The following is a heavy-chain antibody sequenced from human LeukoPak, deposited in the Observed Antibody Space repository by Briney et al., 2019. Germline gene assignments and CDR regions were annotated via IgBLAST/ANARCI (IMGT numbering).Heavy chain of an antibody. D-gene: IGHD6-19*01. CDR2: ISDSSSHT. J-gene: IGHJ4*02. V-gene: IGHV3-23*01. CDR1: SYA. CDR3: AKDGVWQSYYFDY. Sequence: SYAMTGVRQAPGKGVEWVSSISDSSSHTYYADSVRGRFTISREKCKNTVFVQMNSLRAEDTAIYYCAKDGVWQSYYFDYWGQGTLVTVSS.